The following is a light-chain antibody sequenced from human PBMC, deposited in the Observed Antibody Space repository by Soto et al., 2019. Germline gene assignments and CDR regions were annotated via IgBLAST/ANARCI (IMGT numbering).Light chain of an antibody. CDR1: SGDIGSYNR. V-gene: IGLV2-14*01. Sequence: QSALTQPASVSGSPGQSITISCTGTSGDIGSYNRVSWYQQHPGKAPKLIIYEVTDRPSGVSTRFSGSKSGNTASLTISGLQAVDEAEYYCSSYTNINTSACVFGTGTKVPVL. CDR3: SSYTNINTSACV. CDR2: EVT. J-gene: IGLJ1*01.